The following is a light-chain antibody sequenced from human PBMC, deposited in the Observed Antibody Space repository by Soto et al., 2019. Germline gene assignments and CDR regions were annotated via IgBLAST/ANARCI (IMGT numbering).Light chain of an antibody. CDR3: SSYTSSSIDYV. J-gene: IGLJ1*01. Sequence: QSALTQPPSVSGSPGQSITISCTGTSSDVGGYNYVSWYQQHPGKAPKLMIYEVSNRPSGVSNRFSGSKSGNTASLTISRLQAEDEADYYCSSYTSSSIDYVFGTRTKVTVL. CDR2: EVS. CDR1: SSDVGGYNY. V-gene: IGLV2-14*01.